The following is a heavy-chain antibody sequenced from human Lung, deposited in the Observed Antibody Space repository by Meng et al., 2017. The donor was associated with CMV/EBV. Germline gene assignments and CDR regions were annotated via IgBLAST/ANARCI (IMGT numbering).Heavy chain of an antibody. V-gene: IGHV3-23*01. CDR3: AKDLLAAHFYYYAMDV. Sequence: GEXXKISCAASGFTFNTHAMNWVRQAPGKGLEWIAGVSGSGSTTYYADSVRGRFTVSRDNSRNTLDLQMDSLRPADTAVYYCAKDLLAAHFYYYAMDVWGPGTTVTVSS. D-gene: IGHD6-13*01. CDR1: GFTFNTHA. CDR2: VSGSGSTT. J-gene: IGHJ6*01.